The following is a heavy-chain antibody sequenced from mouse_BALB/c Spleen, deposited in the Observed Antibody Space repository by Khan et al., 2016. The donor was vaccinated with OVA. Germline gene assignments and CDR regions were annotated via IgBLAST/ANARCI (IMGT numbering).Heavy chain of an antibody. D-gene: IGHD1-1*01. CDR3: TRLAYYYDSDGFTY. J-gene: IGHJ3*01. CDR1: GFTFSTYG. V-gene: IGHV5-6*01. Sequence: EVELVESGGDLVKPGGSLKLSCAVSGFTFSTYGMSWVRQAPDKRLEWVATVSTGGSYTYYPDSVKGRFTISRDNAKNTLYLQMSGLRSEDTAMFYCTRLAYYYDSDGFTYWGQGTLVTVSA. CDR2: VSTGGSYT.